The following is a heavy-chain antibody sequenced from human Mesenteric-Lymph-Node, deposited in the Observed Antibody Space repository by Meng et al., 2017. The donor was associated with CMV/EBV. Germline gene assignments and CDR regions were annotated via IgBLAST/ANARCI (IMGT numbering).Heavy chain of an antibody. J-gene: IGHJ5*02. CDR1: GGTFSSYT. D-gene: IGHD6-13*01. CDR3: AGGIAAAGRRWFDP. Sequence: VQLVVSGAGVKKPGYSVQVPCKASGGTFSSYTISWVRQAPGQGLEWMGRIIPILGIANYAQKFQGRVTITADKSTSTAYMELSSLRSEDTAVYYCAGGIAAAGRRWFDPWGQGTLVTVSS. CDR2: IIPILGIA. V-gene: IGHV1-69*02.